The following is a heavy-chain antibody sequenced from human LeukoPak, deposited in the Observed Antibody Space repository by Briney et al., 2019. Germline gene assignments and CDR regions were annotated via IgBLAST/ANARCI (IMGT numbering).Heavy chain of an antibody. CDR1: GFTVSSNY. V-gene: IGHV3-66*01. D-gene: IGHD1-26*01. Sequence: GGSLRLSCAASGFTVSSNYMSWVRQAPGKGLEWVSVIYSGGSTYYADSVKGRFTISRDNSKNTVYLQMGSLRAEDMAVYYCATFYSWSYYHWGQGTLVTVSS. CDR3: ATFYSWSYYH. CDR2: IYSGGST. J-gene: IGHJ5*02.